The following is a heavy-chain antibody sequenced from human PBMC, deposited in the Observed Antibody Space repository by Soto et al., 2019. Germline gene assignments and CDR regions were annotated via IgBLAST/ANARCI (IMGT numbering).Heavy chain of an antibody. CDR2: ISSSSSTI. J-gene: IGHJ4*02. CDR1: GFTFSSYS. CDR3: ARDSGYYYGSGSYYHYTKAFDY. V-gene: IGHV3-48*02. D-gene: IGHD3-10*01. Sequence: GGSLRLSCAASGFTFSSYSMNWVRQAPGKGLEWVSYISSSSSTIYYADSVKGRFTISRDNAKNSLYLQMNSLRDEDTAVYYCARDSGYYYGSGSYYHYTKAFDYWGQGTLVTVSS.